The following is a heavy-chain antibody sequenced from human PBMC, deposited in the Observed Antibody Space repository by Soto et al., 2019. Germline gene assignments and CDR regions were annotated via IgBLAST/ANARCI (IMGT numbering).Heavy chain of an antibody. CDR3: AKDFGSLGRYYYYGMDV. D-gene: IGHD3-3*01. V-gene: IGHV3-30*18. CDR1: GFTFSSYG. J-gene: IGHJ6*02. Sequence: LRLSCAASGFTFSSYGMHWVRQAPGKGLEWVAVISYDGSNKYYADSVKGRFTISRDNSKNTLYLQMNSLRAEDTAVYYCAKDFGSLGRYYYYGMDVWGQGTTVTVS. CDR2: ISYDGSNK.